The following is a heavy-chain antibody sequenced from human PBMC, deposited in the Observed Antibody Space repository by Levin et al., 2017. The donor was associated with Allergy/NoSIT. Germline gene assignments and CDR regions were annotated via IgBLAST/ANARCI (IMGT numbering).Heavy chain of an antibody. CDR2: ISGSGGST. D-gene: IGHD3-3*01. V-gene: IGHV3-23*01. CDR1: GFTFSSYA. CDR3: AKGGGITIFGVVPYANWFDP. J-gene: IGHJ5*02. Sequence: GGSLRLSCAASGFTFSSYAMSWVRQAPGKGLEWVSAISGSGGSTYYADSVKGRFTISRDNSKNTLYLQMNSLRAEDTAVYYCAKGGGITIFGVVPYANWFDPWGQGTLVTVSS.